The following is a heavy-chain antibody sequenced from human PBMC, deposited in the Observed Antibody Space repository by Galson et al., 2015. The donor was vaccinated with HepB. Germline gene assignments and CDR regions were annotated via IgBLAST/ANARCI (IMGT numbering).Heavy chain of an antibody. CDR2: IWYDGSNK. CDR1: GFTFSSYG. CDR3: ARAVVAVAGTWGYYYYYYYMDV. J-gene: IGHJ6*03. Sequence: SLRLSCAESGFTFSSYGMHWVRQAPGKGLEWVAVIWYDGSNKYYVDSVKGRFTISRDNSKNTLYLQMNSLRAEYTAVYYCARAVVAVAGTWGYYYYYYYMDVWGKGTTVTVSS. V-gene: IGHV3-33*01. D-gene: IGHD6-19*01.